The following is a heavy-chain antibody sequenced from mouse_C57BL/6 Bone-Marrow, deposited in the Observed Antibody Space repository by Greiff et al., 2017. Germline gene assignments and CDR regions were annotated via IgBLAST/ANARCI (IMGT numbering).Heavy chain of an antibody. V-gene: IGHV1-54*01. CDR3: ARGLYDYYDFDY. Sequence: QVQLQQSGAELVRPGTSVKVSCKASGYAFTNYLIEWVKQRPGQGLEWIGVINPGSGGTNYNEKFKGKATLTADKSSSTAYMQLSSLTSEDSAVYFCARGLYDYYDFDYWGQGTTLTVSP. J-gene: IGHJ2*01. CDR2: INPGSGGT. CDR1: GYAFTNYL. D-gene: IGHD2-4*01.